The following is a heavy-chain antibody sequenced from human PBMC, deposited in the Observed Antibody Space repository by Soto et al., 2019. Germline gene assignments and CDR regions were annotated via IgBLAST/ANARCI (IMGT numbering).Heavy chain of an antibody. D-gene: IGHD3-22*01. CDR3: ARESDYSCDSSGSSGRGMDV. CDR2: IIPIFGTA. CDR1: GGTFSSYA. Sequence: QVQLVQSGAEVKKPGSSVKVSCKASGGTFSSYAISWVRQAPGQGLEWMGGIIPIFGTANYAQKFQGRVTMTADESXXTXYXXLSSLRAEDTAVYYCARESDYSCDSSGSSGRGMDVWGQGTTVTVSS. V-gene: IGHV1-69*12. J-gene: IGHJ6*02.